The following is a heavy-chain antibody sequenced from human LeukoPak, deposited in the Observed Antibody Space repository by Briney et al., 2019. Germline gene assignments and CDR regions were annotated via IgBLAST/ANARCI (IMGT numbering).Heavy chain of an antibody. V-gene: IGHV4-39*07. CDR2: IYYSGGA. D-gene: IGHD3-10*01. CDR1: GDSLRKSTFY. Sequence: SETLSLTCTVSGDSLRKSTFYWVWIRQPPGKGLEWIGSIYYSGGAGYNPSLQSRVTISVDTSKNEFSLKVRSVTAADTAVYYCARSITIWFGELSHFDYWGQGTLVTVSS. J-gene: IGHJ4*02. CDR3: ARSITIWFGELSHFDY.